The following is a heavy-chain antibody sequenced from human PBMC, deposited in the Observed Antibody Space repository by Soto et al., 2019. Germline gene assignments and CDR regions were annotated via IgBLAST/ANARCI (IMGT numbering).Heavy chain of an antibody. CDR2: IYYSGST. CDR3: AIPLRFWCDWFDP. V-gene: IGHV4-39*01. D-gene: IGHD2-21*01. Sequence: SETLSLTCTVPGGSISSSSYYWGWIRQPPGKGLEWIGSIYYSGSTYYNPSLKSRVTISVDTSKNQFSLKLSSVTAADTAVYYCAIPLRFWCDWFDPWGQGTLVTVSS. J-gene: IGHJ5*02. CDR1: GGSISSSSYY.